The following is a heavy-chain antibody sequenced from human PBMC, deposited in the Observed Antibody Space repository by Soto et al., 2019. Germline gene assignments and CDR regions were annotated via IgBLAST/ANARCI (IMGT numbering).Heavy chain of an antibody. CDR2: ISSSSSTI. Sequence: GGSLRLSCAASGFTFSSYSMNWVRQAPGKGLEWVSYISSSSSTIYYADSVKGRFTISRDNAKNSLYLQMNSLRAEDTAVYYCAREPVSSGWSFDYWGQGTLVTVSS. CDR1: GFTFSSYS. V-gene: IGHV3-48*01. J-gene: IGHJ4*02. D-gene: IGHD6-19*01. CDR3: AREPVSSGWSFDY.